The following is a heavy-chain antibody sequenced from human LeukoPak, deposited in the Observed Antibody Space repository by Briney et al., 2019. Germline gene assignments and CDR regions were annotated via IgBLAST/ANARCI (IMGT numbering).Heavy chain of an antibody. V-gene: IGHV3-30*02. CDR3: AKDSSYYYGSGSYYPTYYYYYMDV. Sequence: GGSLLLSCAAAGFTFSSYGMHWVRQAPGKGLEGVAFIRYDGSNKYYADSVKGRFTISRDNSKNTLYLQMNSLRAEDTAVYYCAKDSSYYYGSGSYYPTYYYYYMDVWGKGTTVTVSS. CDR2: IRYDGSNK. D-gene: IGHD3-10*01. CDR1: GFTFSSYG. J-gene: IGHJ6*03.